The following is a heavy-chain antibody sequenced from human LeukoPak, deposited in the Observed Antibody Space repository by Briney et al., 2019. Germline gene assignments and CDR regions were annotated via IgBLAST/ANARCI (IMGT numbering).Heavy chain of an antibody. D-gene: IGHD5-12*01. V-gene: IGHV3-30-3*01. CDR1: GFTFSSYA. CDR2: ISYDGSNK. J-gene: IGHJ4*02. CDR3: AREGYGGFDY. Sequence: PGGSLRLSCAASGFTFSSYAMHWVRQAPGKGLEWVAVISYDGSNKYYADSVKGRFTISRDNSKNTLYLQMNSLRAEDTAVYYCAREGYGGFDYWGQGTLVTVSS.